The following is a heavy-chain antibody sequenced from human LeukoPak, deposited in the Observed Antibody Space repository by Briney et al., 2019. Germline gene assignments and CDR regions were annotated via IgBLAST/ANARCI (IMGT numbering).Heavy chain of an antibody. CDR3: AASSGGLDYGDYGTFDY. CDR2: IVVGSGNT. Sequence: GASVKVSCKASGFTFTSSAVQWVRQARGQRLEWIGWIVVGSGNTNYAQKFQERVTITRDMSTSTAYMELSSLRSEDTAVYYCAASSGGLDYGDYGTFDYWGQGTLVTVSS. CDR1: GFTFTSSA. D-gene: IGHD4-17*01. J-gene: IGHJ4*02. V-gene: IGHV1-58*01.